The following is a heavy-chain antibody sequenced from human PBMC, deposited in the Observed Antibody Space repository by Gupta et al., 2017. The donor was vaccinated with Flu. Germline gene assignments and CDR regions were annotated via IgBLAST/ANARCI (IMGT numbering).Heavy chain of an antibody. CDR2: INPDGSST. CDR3: ATVTSGC. CDR1: GFTFSSSY. V-gene: IGHV3-74*03. D-gene: IGHD4-17*01. J-gene: IGHJ4*02. Sequence: EMQLVEPGGGLVQPGGSLRLSCAASGFTFSSSYLQWVRQAPGKGLVWVSRINPDGSSTTYAESVKGRFTISRDNAKNTLYLQMNSLGDDDTAVYYCATVTSGCWGQGTLVTVS.